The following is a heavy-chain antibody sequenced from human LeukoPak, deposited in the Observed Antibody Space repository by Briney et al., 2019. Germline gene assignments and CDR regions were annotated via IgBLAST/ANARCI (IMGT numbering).Heavy chain of an antibody. CDR1: GFTLSSCA. CDR3: AKRGAEVGTTVAPGDY. Sequence: PEGSLRLSCAASGFTLSSCAMNWVRQAPGKGLEWVSAISGNGHAYYADSVKGRFTISRDNSKNTLYLQMNSLRAEDTAVYYCAKRGAEVGTTVAPGDYWGQGTLLTVSS. V-gene: IGHV3-23*01. J-gene: IGHJ4*02. CDR2: ISGNGHA. D-gene: IGHD1-26*01.